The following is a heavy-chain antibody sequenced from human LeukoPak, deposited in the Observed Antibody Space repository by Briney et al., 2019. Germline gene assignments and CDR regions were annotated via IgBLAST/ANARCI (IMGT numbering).Heavy chain of an antibody. J-gene: IGHJ4*02. CDR1: GYTFTGYY. V-gene: IGHV1-2*02. Sequence: SVKVSCKASGYTFTGYYMHWVRQAPGQGLEWIGWINPNSGGTNYAQKFQGRVTMTRDTSISTAYMELSRLRSDDTAVYYCARDLRHRFVRVDYWGQRTLVTVSS. CDR3: ARDLRHRFVRVDY. D-gene: IGHD6-6*01. CDR2: INPNSGGT.